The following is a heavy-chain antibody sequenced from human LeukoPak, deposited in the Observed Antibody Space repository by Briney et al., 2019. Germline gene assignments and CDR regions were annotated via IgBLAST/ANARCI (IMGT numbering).Heavy chain of an antibody. J-gene: IGHJ4*02. CDR3: ARLAANYYDSSGYYFDY. D-gene: IGHD3-22*01. CDR1: GGSISSYY. V-gene: IGHV4-4*09. Sequence: KPSETLSLTCTVSGGSISSYYWGWIRQPPGKGLEWVGYIYTSGSTNYNPSLKSRVTISVDTSKNQFSLKLSSVTAADTAVYYCARLAANYYDSSGYYFDYWGQGTLVTVSS. CDR2: IYTSGST.